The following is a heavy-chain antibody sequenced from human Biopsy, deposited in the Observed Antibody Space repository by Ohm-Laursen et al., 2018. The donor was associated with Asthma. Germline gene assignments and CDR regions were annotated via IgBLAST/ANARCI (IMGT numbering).Heavy chain of an antibody. J-gene: IGHJ6*02. CDR3: ARVLEDSDWGPFYFFALDV. Sequence: SLRLSCAAFGFSFRDCYMTWMRQSPGKGLEWVSSISSSGSTRYPAESVMGRFTISRDNDRNSLFLQMTSLRAEDTGIYFCARVLEDSDWGPFYFFALDVWGQGTTVAVS. CDR1: GFSFRDCY. CDR2: ISSSGSTR. V-gene: IGHV3-11*01. D-gene: IGHD7-27*01.